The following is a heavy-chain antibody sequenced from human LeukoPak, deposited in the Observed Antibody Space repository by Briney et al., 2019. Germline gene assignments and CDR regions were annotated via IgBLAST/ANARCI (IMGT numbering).Heavy chain of an antibody. CDR2: IKGDESAK. CDR3: ARDVGGSLDY. CDR1: GFTFSTYW. V-gene: IGHV3-7*01. Sequence: GGSLRLSCAASGFTFSTYWMAWVRQAPGKGLEWVANIKGDESAKHQADSVKGRFTISRDNAQNSVYLQMSSLRGEDTAVYYCARDVGGSLDYWGERTLVTVSS. D-gene: IGHD3-10*01. J-gene: IGHJ4*02.